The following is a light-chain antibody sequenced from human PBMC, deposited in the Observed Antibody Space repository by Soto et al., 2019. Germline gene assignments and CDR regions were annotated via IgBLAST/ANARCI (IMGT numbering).Light chain of an antibody. V-gene: IGLV3-21*04. CDR1: NIGSKS. CDR3: QVWDSSSDHPV. J-gene: IGLJ2*01. Sequence: SYELTQPPSVSVAPGKTARITCGGNNIGSKSGHWYQQKPRQAPVLVIYYDSDRPSGIPERFSGSNSGNTATLTISRVEAGDEADYYCQVWDSSSDHPVFGGGTKLTVL. CDR2: YDS.